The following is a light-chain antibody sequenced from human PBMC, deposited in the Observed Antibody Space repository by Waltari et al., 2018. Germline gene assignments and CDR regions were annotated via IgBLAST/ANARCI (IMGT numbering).Light chain of an antibody. V-gene: IGKV1-9*01. CDR2: ASS. CDR1: QGISNF. Sequence: DIQFTQSPSFLSASIGNRVTITCRAGQGISNFLAWYQQKSGKAPKLLIYASSTLQSGVPSRFSGSGSGTEFTLTISSLQPEDFATYYCQQLNSYAWTFGQGTKVEIK. CDR3: QQLNSYAWT. J-gene: IGKJ1*01.